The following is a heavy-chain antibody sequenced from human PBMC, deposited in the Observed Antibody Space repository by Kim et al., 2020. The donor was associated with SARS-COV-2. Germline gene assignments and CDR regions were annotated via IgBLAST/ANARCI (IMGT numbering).Heavy chain of an antibody. D-gene: IGHD1-26*01. CDR2: ISWDGGST. CDR1: EFTFDDYT. V-gene: IGHV3-43*01. Sequence: GGSLRLSCAASEFTFDDYTMHWVRQAPGKGLEWVSLISWDGGSTYYADSVKGRFTISRDNSKNSLYLQMNSLRTEDTALYYCAKDAGGVGAPREVYYFDYWGQGTLVTVSS. CDR3: AKDAGGVGAPREVYYFDY. J-gene: IGHJ4*02.